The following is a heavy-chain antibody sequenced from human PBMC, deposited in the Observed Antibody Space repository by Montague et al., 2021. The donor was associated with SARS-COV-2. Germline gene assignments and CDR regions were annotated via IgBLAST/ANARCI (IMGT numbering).Heavy chain of an antibody. CDR2: IYYSGST. CDR1: GGSISSYY. D-gene: IGHD3-22*01. CDR3: ARGSYDPDAFDI. V-gene: IGHV4-59*01. J-gene: IGHJ3*02. Sequence: SETLSLTCTVSGGSISSYYWSWIRQPPGKGLEWIGYIYYSGSTNXNPSLKSRVTISLDTSKNQFSLKLNSVTAADTAVYYCARGSYDPDAFDIWGQGTMVTVSS.